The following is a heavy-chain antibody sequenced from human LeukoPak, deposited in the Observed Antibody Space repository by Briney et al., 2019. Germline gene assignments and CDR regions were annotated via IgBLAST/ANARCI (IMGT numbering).Heavy chain of an antibody. D-gene: IGHD6-19*01. J-gene: IGHJ4*02. CDR2: IIPIFGTA. V-gene: IGHV1-69*13. CDR1: GGTFSSYA. Sequence: SVKVSCKASGGTFSSYAISWVRQAPGQGLEWMGGIIPIFGTANYAQKFQGRVTITADESTSTAYMELSSLKSEDKAVYYCARYYSGWYYFDYWGQGTLVTVSS. CDR3: ARYYSGWYYFDY.